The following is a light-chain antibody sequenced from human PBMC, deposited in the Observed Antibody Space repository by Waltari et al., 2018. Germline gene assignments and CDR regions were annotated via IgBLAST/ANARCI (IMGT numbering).Light chain of an antibody. V-gene: IGKV1-5*03. CDR1: QSINSW. J-gene: IGKJ2*01. CDR3: QQYNNWPPYT. CDR2: KAS. Sequence: DIQMTQFPSTLSASVGDRLTITCRASQSINSWLAWYQQKPGKAPKLLIYKASSLESGGPSRFSGSGSGTEFTLTISSLQSEDFAVYYCQQYNNWPPYTFGQGTKLEIK.